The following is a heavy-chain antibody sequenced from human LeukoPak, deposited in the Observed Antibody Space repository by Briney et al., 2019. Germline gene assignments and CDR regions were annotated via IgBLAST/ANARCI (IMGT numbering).Heavy chain of an antibody. CDR1: GYTFTSYR. CDR2: ISAYNGNT. J-gene: IGHJ4*02. CDR3: ARGGHSYGSFRLYFDY. D-gene: IGHD5-18*01. Sequence: GASVKVSCKASGYTFTSYRISWVRQAPGQGLEWMGWISAYNGNTNYAQKLQGRVTMTTDTSTSTAYMGLRSLRSDDTAVYYCARGGHSYGSFRLYFDYWGQGTLVTVSS. V-gene: IGHV1-18*01.